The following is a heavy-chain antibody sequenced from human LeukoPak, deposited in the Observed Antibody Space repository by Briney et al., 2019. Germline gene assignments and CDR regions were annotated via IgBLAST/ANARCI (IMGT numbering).Heavy chain of an antibody. V-gene: IGHV3-43D*03. Sequence: GGSLRLSCAASGFTFDDYAMHWVRQAPGKGLEWVSLISWDGGSTYYADYVKGRFTISRDNSKNSLYLQMNSLRAEDTALYYCAKPSSSRRGDYFDYWGQGTLVTVSS. D-gene: IGHD3-10*01. CDR2: ISWDGGST. CDR1: GFTFDDYA. J-gene: IGHJ4*02. CDR3: AKPSSSRRGDYFDY.